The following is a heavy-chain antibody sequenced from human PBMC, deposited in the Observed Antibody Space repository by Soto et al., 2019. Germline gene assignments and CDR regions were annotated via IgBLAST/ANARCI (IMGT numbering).Heavy chain of an antibody. CDR3: ARETAAPYGDYRYWYFDL. V-gene: IGHV4-31*03. D-gene: IGHD4-17*01. Sequence: QVQLQESGPGLVKPSQTLSLTCTVSGGSISSGGYYWSWIRQHPGKGLEWIGYIYYSGSTYYNPSLRSRVTISLDTSKNQFSLKLSSVTAADTAVYYCARETAAPYGDYRYWYFDLWGRGTLVTVSS. J-gene: IGHJ2*01. CDR2: IYYSGST. CDR1: GGSISSGGYY.